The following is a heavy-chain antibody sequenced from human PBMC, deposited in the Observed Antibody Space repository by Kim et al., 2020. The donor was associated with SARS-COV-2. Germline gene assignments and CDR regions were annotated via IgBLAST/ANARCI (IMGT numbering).Heavy chain of an antibody. J-gene: IGHJ4*02. D-gene: IGHD4-17*01. Sequence: ASVKVSCKASGYIFTDFHIHWVRQAPGQGLEWMGIINPAGGSTTYAQKFQGRFTVTRDTSTSTVFMELNGLRSEDTAIYYCAREGAVTTEAFNFWGQGTLVTVSS. CDR3: AREGAVTTEAFNF. CDR1: GYIFTDFH. CDR2: INPAGGST. V-gene: IGHV1-46*01.